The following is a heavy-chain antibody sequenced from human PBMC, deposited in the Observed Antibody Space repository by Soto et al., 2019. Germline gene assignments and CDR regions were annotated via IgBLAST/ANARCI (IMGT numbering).Heavy chain of an antibody. Sequence: GGSLRLSCSVSGFTFSTYSMAWIRHAPGKGLEWISYISSSSSVIYYADSVKGRITVSRDNGKNALILQMHSLRADDTAVYYCVRYLIIPRAFDIWGQGTAVTVSS. CDR1: GFTFSTYS. CDR2: ISSSSSVI. D-gene: IGHD2-21*01. V-gene: IGHV3-48*04. J-gene: IGHJ3*02. CDR3: VRYLIIPRAFDI.